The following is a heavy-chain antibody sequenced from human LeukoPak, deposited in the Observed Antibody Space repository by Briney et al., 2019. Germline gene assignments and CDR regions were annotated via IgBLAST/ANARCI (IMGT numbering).Heavy chain of an antibody. CDR2: ISWNSGSI. V-gene: IGHV3-9*01. CDR3: AKDMVRGVLGYFDY. J-gene: IGHJ4*02. D-gene: IGHD3-10*01. CDR1: GFTFSSYA. Sequence: GGSLRLSCAASGFTFSSYAMSWVRQAPGKGLEWVSGISWNSGSIGYADSVKGRFTISRDNAKNSLYLQMNSLRAEDTALYYCAKDMVRGVLGYFDYWGQGTLVTVSS.